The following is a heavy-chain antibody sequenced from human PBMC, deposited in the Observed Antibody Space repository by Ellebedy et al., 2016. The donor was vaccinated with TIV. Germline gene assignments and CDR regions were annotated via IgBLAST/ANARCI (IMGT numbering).Heavy chain of an antibody. J-gene: IGHJ5*02. CDR1: GFSFRNYW. CDR3: ARRGSYGDYAVQINSWFDP. V-gene: IGHV3-7*01. CDR2: IYQDGSDE. D-gene: IGHD4-17*01. Sequence: PGGSPRLSCAASGFSFRNYWMSWVRQAPGKGLEWVANIYQDGSDEYYVDSVKGRFTISRDNDNKALFLQMNSLRVEDTAVYYCARRGSYGDYAVQINSWFDPWGRGTLVTVSS.